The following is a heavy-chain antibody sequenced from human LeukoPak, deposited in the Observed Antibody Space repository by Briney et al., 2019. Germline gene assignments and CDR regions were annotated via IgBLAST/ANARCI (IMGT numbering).Heavy chain of an antibody. D-gene: IGHD2-21*02. J-gene: IGHJ6*02. CDR3: AREVTSMDV. Sequence: SGPALVKPTQTLTLTCTFSGFSLTTSGFCVNWIRQVPGKALQWLARIDWDDDKKYNKSLRTRLSISKNTSKNQVVFRMTNMGPVDTGTYFCAREVTSMDVWGQGTTVIVSS. CDR1: GFSLTTSGFC. CDR2: IDWDDDK. V-gene: IGHV2-70*11.